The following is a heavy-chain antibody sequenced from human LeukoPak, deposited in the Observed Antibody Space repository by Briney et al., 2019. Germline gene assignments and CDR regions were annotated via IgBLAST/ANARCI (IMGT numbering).Heavy chain of an antibody. CDR1: GFTFGSYW. D-gene: IGHD3-22*01. V-gene: IGHV3-74*01. J-gene: IGHJ3*02. CDR3: TRGYDNTAYGPQVI. Sequence: GGSLRLSCATSGFTFGSYWMHWVRQAPGKGLVWVSRINSDGSSTSYADSVKGRFTVSRDNAKNALYLQMNSLRAEDTAVYYCTRGYDNTAYGPQVIWGQGTMVTVSS. CDR2: INSDGSST.